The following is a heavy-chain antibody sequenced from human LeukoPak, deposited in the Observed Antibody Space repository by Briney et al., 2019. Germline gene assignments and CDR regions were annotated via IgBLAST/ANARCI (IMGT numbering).Heavy chain of an antibody. V-gene: IGHV3-7*01. Sequence: GGPLRLSCSASGFTFSSSWMSWVRQAPGKGLEWVANIKQDGSEKYYVDSVKGRFTISRDNAKNSLYLQMNSLRAEDTAVYYCARDRGMDVWGQGTTVVVSS. J-gene: IGHJ6*02. CDR2: IKQDGSEK. CDR1: GFTFSSSW. CDR3: ARDRGMDV.